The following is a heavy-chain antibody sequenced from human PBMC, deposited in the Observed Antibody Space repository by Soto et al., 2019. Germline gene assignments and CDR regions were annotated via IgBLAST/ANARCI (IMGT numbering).Heavy chain of an antibody. CDR3: ARVGGQLFGDHGMDV. Sequence: QVQLVQSGAEVKKPGASVKVSCKASGYTFTTYEINWVRQVPGQGLEWMGWMSPSSGNTGYVDQFRGRVTMTSNTSMTTAYMELSSLRSEDTAVYYWARVGGQLFGDHGMDVWGQGTTVTVSS. V-gene: IGHV1-8*01. CDR2: MSPSSGNT. CDR1: GYTFTTYE. J-gene: IGHJ6*02. D-gene: IGHD3-10*01.